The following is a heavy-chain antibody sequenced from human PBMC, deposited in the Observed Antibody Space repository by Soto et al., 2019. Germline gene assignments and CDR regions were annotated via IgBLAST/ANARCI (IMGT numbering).Heavy chain of an antibody. D-gene: IGHD3-10*01. V-gene: IGHV3-73*01. CDR2: IRSKANSYAT. CDR3: TPMDTNAFYI. J-gene: IGHJ3*02. Sequence: GGSLRLSCAASGFTFSGSAMHWVRQASGKGLEWVGRIRSKANSYATAYAASVKGRFTISRDDSKNTAYLQMNSLKTEDTAVYYCTPMDTNAFYIWGQGTMVTVSS. CDR1: GFTFSGSA.